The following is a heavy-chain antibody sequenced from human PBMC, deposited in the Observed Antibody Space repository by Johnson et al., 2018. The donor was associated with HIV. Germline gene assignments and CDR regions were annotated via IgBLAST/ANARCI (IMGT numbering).Heavy chain of an antibody. Sequence: EQLVESGGGLVQPGGSLRLSCAASGFTFSSYAMSWVRQAPGKGLEWVSDISGSGGSPYYAGSVKGRFTISRDNFKNTLYLQMNGLRAEDTAVFYCAKDANFWSGPDTFDIWGQGTKVTVSS. V-gene: IGHV3-23*04. CDR3: AKDANFWSGPDTFDI. CDR2: ISGSGGSP. CDR1: GFTFSSYA. D-gene: IGHD3-3*01. J-gene: IGHJ3*02.